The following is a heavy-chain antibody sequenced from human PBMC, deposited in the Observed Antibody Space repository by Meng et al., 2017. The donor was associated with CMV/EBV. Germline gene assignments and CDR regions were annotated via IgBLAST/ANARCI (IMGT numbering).Heavy chain of an antibody. Sequence: GGSLRLSCAVSGFTFSGSAMHWVRQASGKGLEWVGRIRSKANSYATAYAASVKGRFTISRDDSKNTAYLQMNSLKTEDTAVYYCTRGYWSSEDWFDPWGQGTLVTVSS. J-gene: IGHJ5*02. CDR2: IRSKANSYAT. CDR1: GFTFSGSA. D-gene: IGHD2-2*01. CDR3: TRGYWSSEDWFDP. V-gene: IGHV3-73*01.